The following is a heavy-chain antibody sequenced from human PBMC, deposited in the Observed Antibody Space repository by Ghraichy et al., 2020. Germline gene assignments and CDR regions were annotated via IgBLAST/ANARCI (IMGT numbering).Heavy chain of an antibody. V-gene: IGHV4-39*01. CDR3: ARHVDTARDAFDI. Sequence: SETLSLTCTVSGGSISSSSYYWGWIRQPPGKGLEWIGSIYYSGSTYYNPSLKSRVTISVDTSKNQFSLKLSSVTAADTAVYYCARHVDTARDAFDIWGQGTMVTVSS. CDR2: IYYSGST. CDR1: GGSISSSSYY. D-gene: IGHD5-18*01. J-gene: IGHJ3*02.